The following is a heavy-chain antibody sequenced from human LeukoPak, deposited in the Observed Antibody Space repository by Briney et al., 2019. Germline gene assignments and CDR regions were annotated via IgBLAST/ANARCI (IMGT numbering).Heavy chain of an antibody. D-gene: IGHD3-10*01. V-gene: IGHV4-39*01. Sequence: SETLSLTCTVSGGSISSSSYYWGWIRQPPGKGLEWIGSIYYSGSTYYNPSLKSRVTISVDTSKNQFSLKLSSVTAADTAVYYCARLQEGVLLWFGESPRAFDIWGQGTMVTVSS. J-gene: IGHJ3*02. CDR3: ARLQEGVLLWFGESPRAFDI. CDR1: GGSISSSSYY. CDR2: IYYSGST.